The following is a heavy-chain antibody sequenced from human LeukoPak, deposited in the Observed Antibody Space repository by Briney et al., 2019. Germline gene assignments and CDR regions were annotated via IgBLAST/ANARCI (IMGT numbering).Heavy chain of an antibody. CDR2: ISAYNGNT. D-gene: IGHD2-21*01. J-gene: IGHJ4*02. Sequence: ASVKVSCKASGYTFTSYGISWVRQAPGQGLEWMGWISAYNGNTNYAQKLQGRVTMTTDTSTSTAYMELRSLRSDDTAVYYCAIGNPAYCGGDCYVYWGQGTLVTVSS. CDR3: AIGNPAYCGGDCYVY. V-gene: IGHV1-18*01. CDR1: GYTFTSYG.